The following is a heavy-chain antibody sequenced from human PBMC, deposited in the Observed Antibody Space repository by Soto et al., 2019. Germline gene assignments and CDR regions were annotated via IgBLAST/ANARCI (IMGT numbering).Heavy chain of an antibody. CDR3: ASLFRLLYGMDV. Sequence: SETLSLTCTVSGGSISSSSYYLGWIRQPPGKGLEWIGSIYYSGSTYYNPSLKSRVTISVDTSKNQFSLKLSSVTAADTAVYYCASLFRLLYGMDVWGQGTTVTVSS. CDR1: GGSISSSSYY. D-gene: IGHD2-15*01. J-gene: IGHJ6*02. CDR2: IYYSGST. V-gene: IGHV4-39*01.